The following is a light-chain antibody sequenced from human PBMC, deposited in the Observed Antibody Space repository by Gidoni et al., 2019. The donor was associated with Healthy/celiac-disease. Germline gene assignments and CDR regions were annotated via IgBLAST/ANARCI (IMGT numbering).Light chain of an antibody. CDR3: QQYVSSFWT. J-gene: IGKJ1*01. Sequence: EIVLTQSPGPLSLSAGERATLSCRASQSVSSSYLAWYQQKPGQAPRLLIYGASSRATGIPDRLSGSGSGTDFTLTISRLKPEDFAVYYCQQYVSSFWTFGQGTKVEIK. CDR2: GAS. V-gene: IGKV3-20*01. CDR1: QSVSSSY.